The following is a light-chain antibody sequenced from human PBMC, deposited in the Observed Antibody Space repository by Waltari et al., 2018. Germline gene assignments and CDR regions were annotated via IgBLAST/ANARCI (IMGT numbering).Light chain of an antibody. Sequence: DIQLTQSPSFLSASVRDRVTITCRASQGISNYLAWYQQNPGKAPNLLIDSASTLQSGVPARFSDSGSGTEFSLTISSLQPEDFATYYCQQLNSYPLTFGGGTKVEIK. CDR1: QGISNY. V-gene: IGKV1-9*01. J-gene: IGKJ4*01. CDR3: QQLNSYPLT. CDR2: SAS.